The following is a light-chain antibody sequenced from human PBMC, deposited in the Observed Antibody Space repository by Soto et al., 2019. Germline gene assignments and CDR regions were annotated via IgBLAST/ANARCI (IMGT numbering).Light chain of an antibody. Sequence: IQLTQSPSSLSAAVGDRVTITCRASQDISTYLAWYQQKPGKAPKLLIYTASTLQSGVPSRVSGSVSGTDFNLTISSLQPEDFATYYCQQLNSYPLTFGGGTRVEIK. V-gene: IGKV1-9*01. J-gene: IGKJ4*01. CDR3: QQLNSYPLT. CDR1: QDISTY. CDR2: TAS.